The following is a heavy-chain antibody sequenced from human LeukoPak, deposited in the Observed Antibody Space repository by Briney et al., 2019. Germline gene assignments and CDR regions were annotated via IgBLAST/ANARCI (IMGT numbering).Heavy chain of an antibody. D-gene: IGHD5-12*01. V-gene: IGHV3-74*01. CDR2: INSHGSST. CDR3: VQSSPTIDY. Sequence: WVSRINSHGSSTTYADSVKGRFTISRDNAKNTLWLQMNSLRAEDTAVYYCVQSSPTIDYWGQGTLVTVSS. J-gene: IGHJ4*02.